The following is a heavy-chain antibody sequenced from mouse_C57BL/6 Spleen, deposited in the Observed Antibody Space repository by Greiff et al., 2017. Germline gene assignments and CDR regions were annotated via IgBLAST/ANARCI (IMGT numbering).Heavy chain of an antibody. D-gene: IGHD1-1*01. CDR1: GYTFTSYW. CDR2: IDPSDSYT. V-gene: IGHV1-69*01. J-gene: IGHJ4*01. CDR3: ARDYGSSYAMDY. Sequence: QVQLQQPGAELVMPGASVKLSCKASGYTFTSYWMHWVKQRPGQGLEWIGEIDPSDSYTNYNQKFQGKYTLTVDKSSSTAYMQLSSLTSEDSAVYYCARDYGSSYAMDYWGQGTSVTVSS.